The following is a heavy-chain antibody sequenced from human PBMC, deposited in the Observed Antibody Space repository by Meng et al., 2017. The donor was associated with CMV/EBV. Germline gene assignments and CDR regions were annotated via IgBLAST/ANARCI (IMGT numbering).Heavy chain of an antibody. CDR3: ARDGQGSYDFWSGYYKQYYGMDV. Sequence: GGSLRLSCAASGFTVISNYMTWVRQAPGKGLEWVSVIYSGGSTYYADSVKGRFTISRDNSKNTLYLQMNSLRAEDTAVYYCARDGQGSYDFWSGYYKQYYGMDVWGQGTTVTVSS. CDR2: IYSGGST. V-gene: IGHV3-53*01. D-gene: IGHD3-3*01. J-gene: IGHJ6*02. CDR1: GFTVISNY.